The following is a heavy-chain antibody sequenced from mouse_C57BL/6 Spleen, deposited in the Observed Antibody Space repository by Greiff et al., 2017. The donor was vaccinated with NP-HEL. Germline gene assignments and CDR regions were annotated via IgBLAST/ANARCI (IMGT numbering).Heavy chain of an antibody. V-gene: IGHV5-17*01. Sequence: EVQVVESGGGLVKPGGSLKLSCAASGFTFSDYGMHWVRQAPEKGLEWVAYISSGSSTIYYADTVKGRFTISRDNVKNTLFLQMTSLRSEDTAMYYCARRNYPYYAMDYWGQGTSVTVSS. J-gene: IGHJ4*01. CDR2: ISSGSSTI. CDR3: ARRNYPYYAMDY. CDR1: GFTFSDYG.